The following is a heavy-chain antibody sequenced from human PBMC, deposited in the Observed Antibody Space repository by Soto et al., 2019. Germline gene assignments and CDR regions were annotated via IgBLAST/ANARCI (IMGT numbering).Heavy chain of an antibody. Sequence: QVQLVESGGGLVKPGGSLRLSCAASGFTFSDYYMSWIRQAPGKGLEWVSYIISSGSTIYYADSVKGRFTISRDNAXXSLYLQMNSLRAEDAAVYYCARADGKWLRPYGMDVWGQGTTVTVSS. CDR3: ARADGKWLRPYGMDV. CDR2: IISSGSTI. CDR1: GFTFSDYY. D-gene: IGHD5-12*01. J-gene: IGHJ6*02. V-gene: IGHV3-11*01.